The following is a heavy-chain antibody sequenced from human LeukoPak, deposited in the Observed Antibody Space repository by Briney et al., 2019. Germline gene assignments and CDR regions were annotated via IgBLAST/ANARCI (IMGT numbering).Heavy chain of an antibody. J-gene: IGHJ3*02. CDR1: GDSVSSNSAA. V-gene: IGHV6-1*01. CDR2: TYYRSKWYN. CDR3: CHSLSGRTGAFDI. D-gene: IGHD2-21*01. Sequence: KLSQTLSLTCAISGDSVSSNSAAWNWIRQSPSRGLEWLGRTYYRSKWYNDYAVSVKSRITINPDTSKNQFSLQLDSATPEDTAVYYCCHSLSGRTGAFDIWGRGTVVTVSS.